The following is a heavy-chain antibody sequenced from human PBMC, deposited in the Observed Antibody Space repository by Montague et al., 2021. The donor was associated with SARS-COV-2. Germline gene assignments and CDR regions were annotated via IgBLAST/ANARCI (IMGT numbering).Heavy chain of an antibody. CDR1: GLSFSDYA. CDR2: FYGGGGGA. Sequence: SLRLSCAATGLSFSDYAMNWVRQAPGKGLEWVSVFYGGGGGAHYADSVEGRFTISRDDSKSTLYLQMNSLRAEDTAVYYCAKDRKDYRTGLTLWGFDYWGQGTLVTVSS. D-gene: IGHD3/OR15-3a*01. CDR3: AKDRKDYRTGLTLWGFDY. J-gene: IGHJ4*02. V-gene: IGHV3-23*03.